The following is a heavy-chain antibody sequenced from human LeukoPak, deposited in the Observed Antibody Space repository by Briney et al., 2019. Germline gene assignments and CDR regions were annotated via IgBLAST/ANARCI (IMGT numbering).Heavy chain of an antibody. CDR3: ARERPMTTGSYFDL. J-gene: IGHJ4*02. CDR2: ISHSGTT. Sequence: SETLSLTCTVSGGSMNNNNYFWDWDWIRQPPGKGLEWIGSISHSGTTLFNPSLMSRVAISKDTSKNQFSLKVTSVTAADTAVYFCARERPMTTGSYFDLWGQGFLVTVSS. V-gene: IGHV4-39*07. CDR1: GGSMNNNNYFWD. D-gene: IGHD4-11*01.